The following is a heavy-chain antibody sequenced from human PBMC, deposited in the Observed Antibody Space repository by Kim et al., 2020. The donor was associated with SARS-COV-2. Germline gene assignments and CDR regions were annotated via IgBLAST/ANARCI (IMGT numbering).Heavy chain of an antibody. CDR3: ARDTAELGQPQYYFDY. CDR2: ISGSGVYT. J-gene: IGHJ4*02. CDR1: GFTFSSYA. D-gene: IGHD3-10*01. V-gene: IGHV3-23*01. Sequence: GGSLRLSCAASGFTFSSYAMSWVRQARGKGLEWVSAISGSGVYTYYADSVRGRFTISRDNSKDTVYLQVNSLRAEDTAIYYCARDTAELGQPQYYFDYWGQGTLVTVSS.